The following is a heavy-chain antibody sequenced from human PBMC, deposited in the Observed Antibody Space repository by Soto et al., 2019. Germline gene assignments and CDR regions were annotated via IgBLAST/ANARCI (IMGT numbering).Heavy chain of an antibody. J-gene: IGHJ4*02. V-gene: IGHV4-39*01. D-gene: IGHD2-21*02. CDR1: VESVSSSTYY. CDR2: IYYSGRT. CDR3: ARQRTTVVTQAYFDH. Sequence: SETLSSACIVCVESVSSSTYYWGWILQPPGKGLEWIGRIYYSGRTYYNPSFKSRVTISIDTSKNQFSLKLSSVTATDTAVYYCARQRTTVVTQAYFDHWGQGALVTVSS.